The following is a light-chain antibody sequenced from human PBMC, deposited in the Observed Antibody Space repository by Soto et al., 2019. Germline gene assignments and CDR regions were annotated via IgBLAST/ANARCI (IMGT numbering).Light chain of an antibody. J-gene: IGKJ1*01. V-gene: IGKV3-15*01. CDR2: VAS. Sequence: IVLTHSPGTLAFSPGDIATLSFRASQSVSTNLAWYQHKPFQPPSLLLYVASTRATCAPARFSGRGSGTQFTLTIANLQSEDFAVYSCQQYNTWTWTSGQAPTV. CDR1: QSVSTN. CDR3: QQYNTWTWT.